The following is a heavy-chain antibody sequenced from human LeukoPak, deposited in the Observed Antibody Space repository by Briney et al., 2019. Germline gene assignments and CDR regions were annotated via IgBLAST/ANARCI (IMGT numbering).Heavy chain of an antibody. V-gene: IGHV3-11*01. CDR3: ARRYCSGGSCYFDY. D-gene: IGHD2-15*01. CDR1: GFTLSNYW. J-gene: IGHJ4*02. CDR2: ISSSASTI. Sequence: GGSLRLSCAGSGFTLSNYWMSWIRQAPGMGLEWVSYISSSASTIYYADFVKGRFTISRDSAKNSLYLQMNSLRAEDTAMYYCARRYCSGGSCYFDYWGQGTLVTVSS.